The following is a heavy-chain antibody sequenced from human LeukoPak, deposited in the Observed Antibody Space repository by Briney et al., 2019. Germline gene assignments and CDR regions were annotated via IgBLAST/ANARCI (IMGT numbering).Heavy chain of an antibody. Sequence: GGSLRLSCAASGFTFSSYGIHWVRQAPGKGLEWVANIRQDGSEKYYVASVRGRFTISRDNAKNSLYLQMNSLRGEDTAVYYCARLADYDSSGYFDYWGQGTLVTVSS. CDR1: GFTFSSYG. CDR2: IRQDGSEK. V-gene: IGHV3-7*01. D-gene: IGHD3-22*01. CDR3: ARLADYDSSGYFDY. J-gene: IGHJ4*02.